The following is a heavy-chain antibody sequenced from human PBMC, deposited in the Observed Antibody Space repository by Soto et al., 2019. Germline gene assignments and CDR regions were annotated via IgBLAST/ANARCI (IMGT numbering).Heavy chain of an antibody. CDR2: INPNSGGT. CDR3: ARATTYYDFWSGSGSYYGMDA. Sequence: ASVKVSCKASGYTFTGYYMHWVRQAPGQGLEWMGWINPNSGGTNYAQKFQGRVTMTRDTSISTAYMELSRLRSDDTAVYYCARATTYYDFWSGSGSYYGMDAWGQGTTVTVSS. J-gene: IGHJ6*02. V-gene: IGHV1-2*02. CDR1: GYTFTGYY. D-gene: IGHD3-3*01.